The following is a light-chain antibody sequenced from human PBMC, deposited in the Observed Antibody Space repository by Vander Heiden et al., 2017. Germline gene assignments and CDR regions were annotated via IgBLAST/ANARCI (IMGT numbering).Light chain of an antibody. CDR2: GAS. Sequence: ILLTQSPAPLSVSAGERVTLSCRASLSVTTSLAWYQQKPGQPPRLLIYGASTRATGVPARFSGSGYGTEFTLTISSLQSEDFAVYFCQQYNNWPPWTFGQGTKVEIK. CDR3: QQYNNWPPWT. CDR1: LSVTTS. V-gene: IGKV3-15*01. J-gene: IGKJ1*01.